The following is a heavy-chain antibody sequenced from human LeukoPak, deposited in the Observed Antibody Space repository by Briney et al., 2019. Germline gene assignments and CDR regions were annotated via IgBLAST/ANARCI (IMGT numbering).Heavy chain of an antibody. D-gene: IGHD5-24*01. CDR3: ARERDGYNYRGLYYFDY. V-gene: IGHV4-59*01. Sequence: PSETLSLTCTVSGGSISSYYWSWIRQPPGKGLEWIGYIYYSGSTNYNPSLKSRVTISVDTSKNQFSLKLSPVTAADTAVYYCARERDGYNYRGLYYFDYWGQGTLVTVSS. J-gene: IGHJ4*02. CDR2: IYYSGST. CDR1: GGSISSYY.